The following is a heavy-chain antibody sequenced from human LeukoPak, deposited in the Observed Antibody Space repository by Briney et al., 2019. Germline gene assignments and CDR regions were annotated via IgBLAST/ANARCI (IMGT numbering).Heavy chain of an antibody. Sequence: ASVTVSCKASGNIFSDSYIHWVRQAPGQGLEWMGWINPKSGGTMYAQTFQGRVTMTGDLSISTVYMDLSSLRSDDTAVYYCTRALGFGKLSNLIYQFDYWGQGTLVSVSS. CDR3: TRALGFGKLSNLIYQFDY. V-gene: IGHV1-2*02. D-gene: IGHD3-10*01. CDR2: INPKSGGT. CDR1: GNIFSDSY. J-gene: IGHJ4*02.